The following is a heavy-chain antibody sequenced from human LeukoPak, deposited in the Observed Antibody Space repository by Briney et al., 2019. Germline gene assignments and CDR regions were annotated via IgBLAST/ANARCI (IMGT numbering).Heavy chain of an antibody. V-gene: IGHV4-59*01. J-gene: IGHJ6*02. CDR2: IYYSGST. D-gene: IGHD2-2*01. CDR1: GGSISSYY. Sequence: SETLSLTCTVSGGSISSYYWSWIRQPPGKGLEWIGYIYYSGSTNYNPSLKSRVTISADTSKNQFSLKLSSVTAADTAVYYCARVIGYCSSTSCYGVYYGMDVWGQGTTVTVSS. CDR3: ARVIGYCSSTSCYGVYYGMDV.